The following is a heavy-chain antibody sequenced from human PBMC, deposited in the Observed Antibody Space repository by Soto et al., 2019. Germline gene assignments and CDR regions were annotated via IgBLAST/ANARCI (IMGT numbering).Heavy chain of an antibody. Sequence: PSETLSLTCTVSGGSISSYYRSWIRQPPGKGLEWIGYIYYSGSTNYNPSLKSRVTISVDTSKNQFSLKLSSVTAADTAVYYCARGGYNSYDYWGQGTLVTVSS. V-gene: IGHV4-59*01. CDR1: GGSISSYY. CDR2: IYYSGST. D-gene: IGHD5-12*01. CDR3: ARGGYNSYDY. J-gene: IGHJ4*02.